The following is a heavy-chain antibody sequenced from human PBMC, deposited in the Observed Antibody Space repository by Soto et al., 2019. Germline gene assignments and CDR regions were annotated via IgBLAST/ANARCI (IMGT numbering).Heavy chain of an antibody. V-gene: IGHV3-30*18. CDR3: AKEGTIDYGDYTSRALDY. CDR1: GFTFSSYG. D-gene: IGHD4-17*01. J-gene: IGHJ4*02. Sequence: QVQLVESGGGVVQPGRSLRLSCAASGFTFSSYGMHWVRQAPGKGLEWVAVISHDGSNKYYADSVKGRFTISRDNSKNTLYLQMNSLRAEDTAVYYCAKEGTIDYGDYTSRALDYWGQGTLVTVSS. CDR2: ISHDGSNK.